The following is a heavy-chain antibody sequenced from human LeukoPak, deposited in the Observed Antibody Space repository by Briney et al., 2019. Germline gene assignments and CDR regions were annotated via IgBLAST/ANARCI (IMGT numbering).Heavy chain of an antibody. CDR3: ARSVLQSFEIDY. V-gene: IGHV1-69*04. J-gene: IGHJ4*02. CDR1: GGTFSSYA. D-gene: IGHD3-9*01. CDR2: IIPILGIA. Sequence: SVKVSCKASGGTFSSYAISWVRQAPGQGLEWMGRIIPILGIANYAQKFQGRVTTTADKSTSTAYMELSSLRSEDTAVYYCARSVLQSFEIDYWGQGTPVTVSS.